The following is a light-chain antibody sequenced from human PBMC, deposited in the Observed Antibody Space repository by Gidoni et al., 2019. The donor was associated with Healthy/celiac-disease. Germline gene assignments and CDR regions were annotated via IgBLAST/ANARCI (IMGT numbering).Light chain of an antibody. Sequence: DSQVTLSPSSLSASVGASVTITCRASQSISSYLNWYQQKPGKATKLLIYAASSLQSGVASRCSGSGSGTDLTITISRQQPEDFANYYSQQRYSTPKTFGQGTKVEIK. CDR2: AAS. J-gene: IGKJ1*01. CDR1: QSISSY. V-gene: IGKV1-39*01. CDR3: QQRYSTPKT.